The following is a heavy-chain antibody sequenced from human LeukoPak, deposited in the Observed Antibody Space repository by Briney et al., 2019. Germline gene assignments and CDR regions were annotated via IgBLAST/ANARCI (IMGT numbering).Heavy chain of an antibody. CDR1: GFTFSSYW. V-gene: IGHV3-7*01. CDR2: IKQDGSEK. Sequence: PGGSLRLSCAASGFTFSSYWMSWVRQAPGKGLEWVANIKQDGSEKYYVDSVKGRFTISRDNAKNSLYLQMDSLRAEDTAVYYCARAPHAGWFDPWGQGTLVTASS. J-gene: IGHJ5*02. CDR3: ARAPHAGWFDP.